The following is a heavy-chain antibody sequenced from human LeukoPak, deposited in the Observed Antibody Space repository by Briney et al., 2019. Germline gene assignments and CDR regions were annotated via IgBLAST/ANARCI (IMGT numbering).Heavy chain of an antibody. D-gene: IGHD4-11*01. CDR2: INPNSGGT. V-gene: IGHV1-2*02. J-gene: IGHJ4*02. CDR1: GYTFTGYY. Sequence: EASVKVSCKASGYTFTGYYMHWVRQAPGQGLEWMGWINPNSGGTNYAQKFQGRVTMTRDTSISTAYMELSRLRSDDTAVYYCARVRFESNYPNFDYWGQGTLVTVSS. CDR3: ARVRFESNYPNFDY.